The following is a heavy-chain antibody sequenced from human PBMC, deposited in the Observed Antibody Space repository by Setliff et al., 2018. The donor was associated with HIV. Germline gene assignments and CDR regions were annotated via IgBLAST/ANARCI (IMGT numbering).Heavy chain of an antibody. V-gene: IGHV4-4*07. CDR1: DGSISNYY. D-gene: IGHD1-26*01. CDR2: IFTSGTT. Sequence: SETLSLTCTVSDGSISNYYWNWIRQPAGKGLEWIGRIFTSGTTNYNPSLRSRVTISVDTSKNQFSLRLSSVTAADTAVYYCAREGYYNSYYYYMDVWGIGTTVTVPS. CDR3: AREGYYNSYYYYMDV. J-gene: IGHJ6*03.